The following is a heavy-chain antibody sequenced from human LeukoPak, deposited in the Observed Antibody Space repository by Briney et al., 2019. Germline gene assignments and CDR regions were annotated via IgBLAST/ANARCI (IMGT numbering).Heavy chain of an antibody. J-gene: IGHJ3*02. CDR3: ARDRHRYCSSTSCYDAFDI. Sequence: ASVKVSCKASGYTFTSYGISWVRQAPGQGLEWMGWISAYNGNTNYAQKLQGRVTMTTDTSTSTAYMELSSLRSEDTAVYYCARDRHRYCSSTSCYDAFDIWGQGTMVTVSS. D-gene: IGHD2-2*01. CDR2: ISAYNGNT. V-gene: IGHV1-18*01. CDR1: GYTFTSYG.